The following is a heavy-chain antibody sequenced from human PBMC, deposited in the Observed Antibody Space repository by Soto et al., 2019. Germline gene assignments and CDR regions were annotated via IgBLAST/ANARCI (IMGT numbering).Heavy chain of an antibody. CDR2: ISYDGSNK. V-gene: IGHV3-30-3*01. J-gene: IGHJ6*02. Sequence: QVQLVESGGGVVQPGRSLRLYCAASGFTFSSYAMHWVRQAPGKGLEGVAVISYDGSNKYYADSVKGRFTISRDNSKNTLYLQKNSLRGEDTAVYYWAREGLLLAYYCCGMDVWGQGTTVTVSS. CDR3: AREGLLLAYYCCGMDV. D-gene: IGHD2-2*01. CDR1: GFTFSSYA.